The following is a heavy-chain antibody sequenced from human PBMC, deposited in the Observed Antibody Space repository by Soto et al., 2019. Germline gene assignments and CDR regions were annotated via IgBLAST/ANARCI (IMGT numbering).Heavy chain of an antibody. CDR1: GLTFSSYA. Sequence: GGSLRLSCASSGLTFSSYAMHLVRQAPGKGLEWVAVISYDGSNKYYADSVKGRFTISRDNSKNTLYLQMNSLRAEDTAVYYCARGEDTAMVDYWGQGTLVTVSS. CDR3: ARGEDTAMVDY. D-gene: IGHD5-18*01. CDR2: ISYDGSNK. V-gene: IGHV3-30-3*01. J-gene: IGHJ4*02.